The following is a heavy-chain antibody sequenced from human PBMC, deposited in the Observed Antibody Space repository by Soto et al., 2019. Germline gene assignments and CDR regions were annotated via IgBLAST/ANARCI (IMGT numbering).Heavy chain of an antibody. V-gene: IGHV1-8*01. CDR3: ARGGVFFFAAPTNPFDY. D-gene: IGHD3-10*01. CDR2: MNPNSGNT. Sequence: ASVKVSCKASGYTFTSYDINWVRQATGQGLEWMGWMNPNSGNTGYAQKFQGRVTMTRNTSISAAYMELSSLRSEDTAVYYCARGGVFFFAAPTNPFDYWGQGTLVTVSS. CDR1: GYTFTSYD. J-gene: IGHJ4*02.